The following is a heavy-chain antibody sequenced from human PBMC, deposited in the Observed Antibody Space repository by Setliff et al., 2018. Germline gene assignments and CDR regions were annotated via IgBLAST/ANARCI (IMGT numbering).Heavy chain of an antibody. CDR3: AREGVDTRSSTDYRYYMDV. D-gene: IGHD5-18*01. CDR2: TIPLFGTT. J-gene: IGHJ6*03. Sequence: GASVKVSCKASGGTFSNYGVCWVRQAPGQGLEWMGGTIPLFGTTDYAQKFHGRVTIITDESTSTAYMELSSLTSDDTAVYYCAREGVDTRSSTDYRYYMDVWGQGTTVTVSS. CDR1: GGTFSNYG. V-gene: IGHV1-69*05.